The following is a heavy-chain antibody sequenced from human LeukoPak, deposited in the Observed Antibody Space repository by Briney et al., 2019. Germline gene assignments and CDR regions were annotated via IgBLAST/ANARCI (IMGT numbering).Heavy chain of an antibody. CDR2: IHYSGST. J-gene: IGHJ4*02. CDR3: ARSAPYDRTGYSYVDY. D-gene: IGHD3-22*01. CDR1: NGSINGHY. V-gene: IGHV4-59*11. Sequence: SETLSLTCTVSNGSINGHYWSWIRQPPGKGLEWIGYIHYSGSTNYNPSLKSRVTISVDTSKNQFSLKLSSVTAADTAVYYCARSAPYDRTGYSYVDYWGQGTLVTVSS.